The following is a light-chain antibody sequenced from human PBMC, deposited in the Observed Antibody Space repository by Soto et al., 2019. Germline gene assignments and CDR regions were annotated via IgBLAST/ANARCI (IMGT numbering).Light chain of an antibody. V-gene: IGLV1-51*01. Sequence: QSVLTQPPSVSAAPGQSVIISRSGSSSNIGSNYVSWYQQLPGTAPKLLIYDKNERPSGIPDRFSASKSGTSATLGITGLQTGDEADYYCGAWDHRLNVGVFGGGTKVTV. CDR1: SSNIGSNY. CDR2: DKN. CDR3: GAWDHRLNVGV. J-gene: IGLJ3*02.